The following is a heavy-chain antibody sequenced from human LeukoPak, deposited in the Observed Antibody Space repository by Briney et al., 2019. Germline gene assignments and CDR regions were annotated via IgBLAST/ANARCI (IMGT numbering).Heavy chain of an antibody. Sequence: GASVKVSCKASGYSFTSYGISWVRQAPGQGLEWMVWINAYNGNTNYAQKLQGRVTMTTDTSTSTAYMELKSLRSDDTAVYYCAREHRWLQSLYYFDYWGQGTLVTVSS. J-gene: IGHJ4*02. CDR2: INAYNGNT. CDR3: AREHRWLQSLYYFDY. CDR1: GYSFTSYG. D-gene: IGHD5-24*01. V-gene: IGHV1-18*01.